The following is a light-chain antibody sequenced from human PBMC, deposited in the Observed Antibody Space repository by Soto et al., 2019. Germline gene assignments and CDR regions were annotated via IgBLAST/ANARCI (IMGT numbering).Light chain of an antibody. V-gene: IGKV3-15*01. J-gene: IGKJ1*01. CDR1: QSVSSN. CDR3: QQYNIWWA. CDR2: AAS. Sequence: IGMTQSPATLSVSPGERATLSCRASQSVSSNLAWYQQKPGQAPRLLIYAASTRATGIPARFSGSGSGTEFTLTISSLQSEDFAVYYCQQYNIWWAFGQGTKVDIK.